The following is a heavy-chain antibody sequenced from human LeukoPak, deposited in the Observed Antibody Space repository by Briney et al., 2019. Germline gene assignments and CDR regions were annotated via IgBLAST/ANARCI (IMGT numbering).Heavy chain of an antibody. CDR2: ISAYNGNT. CDR3: ARGGYFGYCSGGSCPDAFDI. Sequence: ASVKLSCKASGYTFTSYGISWVRQAPGQGLEWMGWISAYNGNTNYAQKLQGRVTMTTDTSTSTAYMELRSLRSDDTAVYYCARGGYFGYCSGGSCPDAFDIWGQGTMVTVSS. J-gene: IGHJ3*02. V-gene: IGHV1-18*01. D-gene: IGHD2-15*01. CDR1: GYTFTSYG.